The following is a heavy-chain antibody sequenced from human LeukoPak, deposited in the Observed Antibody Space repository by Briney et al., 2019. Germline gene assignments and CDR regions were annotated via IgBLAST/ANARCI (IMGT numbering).Heavy chain of an antibody. D-gene: IGHD3-22*01. CDR1: GYSFTSYW. V-gene: IGHV5-51*01. CDR2: IYPGDSDT. Sequence: GESLKISCKGSGYSFTSYWIGWVRPMPGKGLEWMGIIYPGDSDTRYSPSFQGQVTISADKSISTAYLQWSSLKASDTAMYYCARHGYYDSSGYYYYYYGMDVWGQGTTVTVSS. CDR3: ARHGYYDSSGYYYYYYGMDV. J-gene: IGHJ6*02.